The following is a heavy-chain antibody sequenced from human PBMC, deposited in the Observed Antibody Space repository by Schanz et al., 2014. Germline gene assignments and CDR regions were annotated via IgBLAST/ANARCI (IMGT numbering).Heavy chain of an antibody. Sequence: EVQLVESGGGLVQPGGSLRLSCAASGFTFSGYWMSWVRQAPGEGLVWVANIKLDGSEKYYVDSVKGRFTISRDNAKNSLYLQMNSLTAEDMAVYYCAKYGTGKGVSFEYWGQGTLVTVSS. CDR1: GFTFSGYW. J-gene: IGHJ4*02. D-gene: IGHD1-26*01. CDR2: IKLDGSEK. V-gene: IGHV3-7*01. CDR3: AKYGTGKGVSFEY.